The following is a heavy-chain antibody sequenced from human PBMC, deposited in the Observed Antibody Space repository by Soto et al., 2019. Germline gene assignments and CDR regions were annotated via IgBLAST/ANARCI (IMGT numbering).Heavy chain of an antibody. V-gene: IGHV1-58*01. D-gene: IGHD3-16*01. CDR1: GFTFTSSA. CDR2: IVVGSGNT. Sequence: QMQLVQSGPEVKKPGTSVEVSCKASGFTFTSSAVQWVRQARGQRLEWIGWIVVGSGNTNYAQKFQERVTITRDMSTSTAYMGLSSLGCEDTAVYYWAAIGGGGGGEWGQGTLVTVSS. J-gene: IGHJ4*02. CDR3: AAIGGGGGGE.